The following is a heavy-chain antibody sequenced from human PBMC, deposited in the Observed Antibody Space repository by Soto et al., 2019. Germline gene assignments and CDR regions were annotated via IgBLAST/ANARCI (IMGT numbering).Heavy chain of an antibody. J-gene: IGHJ6*02. V-gene: IGHV1-69*13. CDR2: IIPIFGTA. CDR3: ARDIGDIVVVVAATRPMDV. D-gene: IGHD2-15*01. CDR1: GGTFSSYA. Sequence: ASVKVSCKASGGTFSSYAISWVRQAPGQGLEWMGGIIPIFGTANYAQKFQGRVTITADESTSTAYMELSSLRSEDTAVYYCARDIGDIVVVVAATRPMDVWGQGTTVTVSS.